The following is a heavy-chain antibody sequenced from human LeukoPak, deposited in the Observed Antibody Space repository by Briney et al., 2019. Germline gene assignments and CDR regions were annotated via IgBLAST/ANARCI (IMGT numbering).Heavy chain of an antibody. Sequence: PGGSLRLSCVGSGLTFSSYEMNWVRQAPGKGLEWVSYISGSGSTIYYADSVKGRFTISRDNAKNSLYLQMNSLRAEDTAVSYCAKGGGFRPAPHAFDIWGQGTMVTVSS. D-gene: IGHD1-14*01. V-gene: IGHV3-48*03. J-gene: IGHJ3*02. CDR2: ISGSGSTI. CDR3: AKGGGFRPAPHAFDI. CDR1: GLTFSSYE.